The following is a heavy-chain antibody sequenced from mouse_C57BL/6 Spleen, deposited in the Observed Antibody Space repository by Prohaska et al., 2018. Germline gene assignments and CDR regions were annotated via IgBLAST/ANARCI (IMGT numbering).Heavy chain of an antibody. V-gene: IGHV1-22*01. CDR2: INPNNGGT. CDR3: ARYVVTTGGFFDY. Sequence: HGKSLEWIGYINPNNGGTSYNQKFKGKATLTVNKSSSTAYMELRSLTSEDSAVYYCARYVVTTGGFFDYWGQGTTLTVSS. J-gene: IGHJ2*01. D-gene: IGHD2-2*01.